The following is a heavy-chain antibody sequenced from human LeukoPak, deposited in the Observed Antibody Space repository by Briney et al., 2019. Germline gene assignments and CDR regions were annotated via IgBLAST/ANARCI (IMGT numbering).Heavy chain of an antibody. CDR1: GGSISSGDYY. Sequence: PSETLSLTCTVSGGSISSGDYYWSWIRQPPGKGLEWIGYIYYSGSTYYNPSLKSRVTISVDTSKNQFSLKLSSVTAADTAVYYCARDLTVVTPPKSPDAFDIWGQGTMVTVSS. D-gene: IGHD4-23*01. V-gene: IGHV4-30-4*01. CDR3: ARDLTVVTPPKSPDAFDI. J-gene: IGHJ3*02. CDR2: IYYSGST.